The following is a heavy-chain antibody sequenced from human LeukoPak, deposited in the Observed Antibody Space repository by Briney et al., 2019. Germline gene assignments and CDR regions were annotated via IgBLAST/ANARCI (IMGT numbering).Heavy chain of an antibody. CDR2: ISGSGGST. CDR1: GFTFSSYA. Sequence: PGGSLRLSCAASGFTFSSYAMSWVRRAPGKGLEWVSTISGSGGSTYYADSVKGRFTISRDNSNNTLYLQVNSLRAEDTAVYYCAKDDSRSYFDYWGQGTLVTVSS. D-gene: IGHD3-22*01. CDR3: AKDDSRSYFDY. V-gene: IGHV3-23*01. J-gene: IGHJ4*02.